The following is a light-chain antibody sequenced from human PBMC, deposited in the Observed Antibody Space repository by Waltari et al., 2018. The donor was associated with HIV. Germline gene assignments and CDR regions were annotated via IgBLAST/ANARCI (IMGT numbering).Light chain of an antibody. V-gene: IGLV1-40*01. Sequence: QSVLTQPPSVSGAPGQRVTISCTGSSSNIGAGYDVHWYQQLPGTAPKLLIFGKSKRPAGVPDRFSGSKSGTSASLAITGLQAEDVADYYCQSYDSSLSAPVVFGGGTKLTVL. CDR2: GKS. CDR3: QSYDSSLSAPVV. J-gene: IGLJ2*01. CDR1: SSNIGAGYD.